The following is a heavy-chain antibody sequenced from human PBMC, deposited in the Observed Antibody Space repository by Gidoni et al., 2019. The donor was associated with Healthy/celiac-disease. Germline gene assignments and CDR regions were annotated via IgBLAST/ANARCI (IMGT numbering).Heavy chain of an antibody. CDR1: GFTFSSYA. CDR3: AKDGYSYGFY. D-gene: IGHD5-18*01. J-gene: IGHJ4*02. Sequence: EVQLLESGGGLVQPGGSLRLSCAASGFTFSSYAMSWVRQAPGKGLAGVSDISGSGGSTYYADSVKGRFTISRDNSKNTLYLQMNSLRAEDTAVYYCAKDGYSYGFYWGQGTLVTVSS. V-gene: IGHV3-23*01. CDR2: ISGSGGST.